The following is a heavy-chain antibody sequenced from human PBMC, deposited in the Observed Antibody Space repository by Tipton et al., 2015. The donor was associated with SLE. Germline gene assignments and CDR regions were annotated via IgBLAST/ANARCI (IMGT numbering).Heavy chain of an antibody. CDR2: IFHIGST. D-gene: IGHD1-26*01. CDR1: DDSISSSNW. CDR3: ARGRSEGYYIDYFYMDV. Sequence: TLSLTCTVSDDSISSSNWWNWVRQPPGKGLEWIGEIFHIGSTNYQPSLKSRVTISVDKSRNQFSLKLTSVTAADTAVYYCARGRSEGYYIDYFYMDVWGKGTTVTVSS. J-gene: IGHJ6*03. V-gene: IGHV4-4*02.